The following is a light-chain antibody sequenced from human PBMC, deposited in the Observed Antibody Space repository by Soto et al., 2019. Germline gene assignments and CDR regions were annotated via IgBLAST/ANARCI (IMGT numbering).Light chain of an antibody. J-gene: IGKJ2*01. V-gene: IGKV1-5*03. CDR3: QQYNEYPYT. CDR1: QSISTY. CDR2: RAS. Sequence: DIQMTQSPSTLSASVGDRVSITCRASQSISTYLAWYQQKPGRAPQALIYRASSLESGVPSRFSGSGSGKGFTLTISSLLTDDFATYYCQQYNEYPYTFGQGTKLEIK.